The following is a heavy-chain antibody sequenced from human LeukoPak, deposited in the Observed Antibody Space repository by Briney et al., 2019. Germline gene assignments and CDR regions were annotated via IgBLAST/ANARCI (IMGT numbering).Heavy chain of an antibody. CDR1: GGSFSGYY. Sequence: SETLSLTCAVYGGSFSGYYWSWIRQPPGKGLEWIGEINHSGSTNYNPSLKSRVTISVDTSKNQFSLKLSSVTAADTAVYYCARARYCSSTSCYRILNWFDPWGQGTLVNVSS. CDR3: ARARYCSSTSCYRILNWFDP. J-gene: IGHJ5*02. V-gene: IGHV4-34*01. D-gene: IGHD2-2*01. CDR2: INHSGST.